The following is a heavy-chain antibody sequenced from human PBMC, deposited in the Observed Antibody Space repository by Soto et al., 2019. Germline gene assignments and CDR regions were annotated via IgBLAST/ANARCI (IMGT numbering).Heavy chain of an antibody. J-gene: IGHJ3*02. CDR1: GGSITSGDYY. D-gene: IGHD3-22*01. Sequence: SETLSLTCTVSGGSITSGDYYWSWSRQHPGKGLEWIGYIFYSGSTYYNPSLKSRVTISVDTSKNQFSLKLSSVTAADTAVYYCARVDDTSGYYSGDAFDIWGQRTMVTVSS. CDR3: ARVDDTSGYYSGDAFDI. CDR2: IFYSGST. V-gene: IGHV4-31*03.